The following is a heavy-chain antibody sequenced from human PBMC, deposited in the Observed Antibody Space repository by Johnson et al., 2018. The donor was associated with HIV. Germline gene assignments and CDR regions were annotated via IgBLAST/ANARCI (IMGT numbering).Heavy chain of an antibody. V-gene: IGHV3-13*01. D-gene: IGHD2-21*02. J-gene: IGHJ3*02. CDR1: GFTFSNYD. CDR2: MGTAGDT. Sequence: VQLVESGGDWVQRGGSLKLSCAASGFTFSNYDIHWVRQATGKGLEWVSTMGTAGDTYYAGSVKGRFTVSRDNAKNTLYLEMKSLRVDDTAGYYCVRDDYAFHIWGQGTMVTVSS. CDR3: VRDDYAFHI.